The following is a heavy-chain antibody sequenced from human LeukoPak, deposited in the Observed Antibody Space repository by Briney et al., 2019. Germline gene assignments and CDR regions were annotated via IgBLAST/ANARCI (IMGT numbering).Heavy chain of an antibody. CDR3: ASLTIRSPSDDFDI. Sequence: ASVKVSCKASGYTFTSYAMNWVRQAPGQGLEWMGWINTNTRNPTYAQGFTGRFVFSLDTSVSTAYLQISSLKAEDTAVYYCASLTIRSPSDDFDIWGQGTMVTVSS. J-gene: IGHJ3*02. D-gene: IGHD3-10*01. CDR2: INTNTRNP. V-gene: IGHV7-4-1*02. CDR1: GYTFTSYA.